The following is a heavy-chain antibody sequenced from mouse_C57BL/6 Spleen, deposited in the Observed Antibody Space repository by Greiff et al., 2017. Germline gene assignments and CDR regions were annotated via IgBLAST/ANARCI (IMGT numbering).Heavy chain of an antibody. CDR2: INPNNGGT. D-gene: IGHD2-5*01. J-gene: IGHJ3*01. V-gene: IGHV1-18*01. CDR3: ARGDSNYVGFAY. Sequence: EVKLVESGPELVKPGASVKIPCKASGYTFTDYNMDWVKQSHGKSLEWIGDINPNNGGTIYNQKFKGKATLTVDKSSSTAYMELRSLTSEDTAVYYCARGDSNYVGFAYWGQGTLVTVSA. CDR1: GYTFTDYN.